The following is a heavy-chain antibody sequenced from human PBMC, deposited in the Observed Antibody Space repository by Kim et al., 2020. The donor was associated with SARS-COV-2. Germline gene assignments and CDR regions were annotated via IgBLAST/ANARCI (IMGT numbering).Heavy chain of an antibody. Sequence: ASVKVSCKVSGYTLSELAIHWVRQAPGKGLEWMGGFEPEDGETMYADKFQDRVTMTEDSSTDTAYMKLRSLRSEDTAVYFCTAKSLRPATVIDYWGQGTL. V-gene: IGHV1-24*01. CDR2: FEPEDGET. CDR3: TAKSLRPATVIDY. D-gene: IGHD4-17*01. J-gene: IGHJ4*02. CDR1: GYTLSELA.